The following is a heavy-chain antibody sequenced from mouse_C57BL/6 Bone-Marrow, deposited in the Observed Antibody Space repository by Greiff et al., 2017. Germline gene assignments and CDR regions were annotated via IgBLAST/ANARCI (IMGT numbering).Heavy chain of an antibody. J-gene: IGHJ3*01. CDR1: GFTFSSYA. CDR3: ASDLFYYGFAY. Sequence: DVQLVESGGGLVKPGGSLKLSCAASGFTFSSYAMSWVRQTPEKRLEWVATISDGGSYTYYPDNVKGRFTISRDNAKNNLYLQMSHLKSEDTAMYYCASDLFYYGFAYWGQGTLVTVSA. CDR2: ISDGGSYT. V-gene: IGHV5-4*01. D-gene: IGHD2-1*01.